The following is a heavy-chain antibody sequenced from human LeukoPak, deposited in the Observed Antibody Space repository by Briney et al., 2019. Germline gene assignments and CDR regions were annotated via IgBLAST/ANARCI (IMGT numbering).Heavy chain of an antibody. CDR1: GYTFTGYY. CDR2: INPNSGGT. J-gene: IGHJ6*02. Sequence: ASVKVSCKASGYTFTGYYMHWVRQAPGQGLEWMGWINPNSGGTNYAQKFQGRVTMTRDTSISTAYMELSRLRSDDTAVYYCARGRIAAAGFYYYYYGMDVWAKGPRSPSP. V-gene: IGHV1-2*02. D-gene: IGHD6-13*01. CDR3: ARGRIAAAGFYYYYYGMDV.